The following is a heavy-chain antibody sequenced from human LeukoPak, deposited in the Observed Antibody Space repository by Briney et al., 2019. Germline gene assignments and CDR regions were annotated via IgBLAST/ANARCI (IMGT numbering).Heavy chain of an antibody. D-gene: IGHD4-23*01. CDR1: GYNFTSYW. J-gene: IGHJ4*02. V-gene: IGHV5-51*01. CDR3: TGGTSDGSYFDY. CDR2: IYPGDSDT. Sequence: GESLKISCKSSGYNFTSYWIGWVRQMPGKRLEWMGIIYPGDSDTRYSPSFQGQVTISADKSISTAYLQWSSRKASDTAMYYCTGGTSDGSYFDYWGQGTLVTVSS.